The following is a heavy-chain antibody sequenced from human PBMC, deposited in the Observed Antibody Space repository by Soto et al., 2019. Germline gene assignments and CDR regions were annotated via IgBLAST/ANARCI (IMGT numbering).Heavy chain of an antibody. CDR3: ARFNWYFDL. CDR1: GGSISSYY. V-gene: IGHV4-59*08. Sequence: QVQLQESGPGLVKPSETLSLTCTVSGGSISSYYWSWIRQPPGKGLEWIGYIYYSGSTNYNPSLKTRVTISVDTSKNHFALKLSSVTAADTAVYYCARFNWYFDLWGRGTLVTVSS. CDR2: IYYSGST. J-gene: IGHJ2*01.